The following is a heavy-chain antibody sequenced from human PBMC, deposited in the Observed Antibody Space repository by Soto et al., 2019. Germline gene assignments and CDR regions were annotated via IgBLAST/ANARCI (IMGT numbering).Heavy chain of an antibody. V-gene: IGHV1-3*01. CDR1: GYTFTSYA. J-gene: IGHJ4*02. CDR3: AIDLGGLTDY. D-gene: IGHD5-12*01. CDR2: INAGNGNT. Sequence: QVQLVQSGAEVQKPGASVKVSCKASGYTFTSYAMQWVRQAPGQRLEWMGWINAGNGNTKYSQKFKGRVTITRDTSASSAYMELSSLRSEDTAGYYCAIDLGGLTDYLGQGTLVTVSS.